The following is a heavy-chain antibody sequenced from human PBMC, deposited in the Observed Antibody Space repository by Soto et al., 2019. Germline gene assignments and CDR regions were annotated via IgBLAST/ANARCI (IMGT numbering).Heavy chain of an antibody. V-gene: IGHV4-59*06. CDR1: GGSIINYY. CDR3: AGVRGVNWFDP. CDR2: IYYSGST. Sequence: PSETLSLTCTISGGSIINYYWNWIRQHPGKGLEWIGYIYYSGSTYYNPSLKSRVTISVDTSKNQFSLKLSSVTAADTAVYYCAGVRGVNWFDPWGQGTLVTVSS. J-gene: IGHJ5*02. D-gene: IGHD3-10*01.